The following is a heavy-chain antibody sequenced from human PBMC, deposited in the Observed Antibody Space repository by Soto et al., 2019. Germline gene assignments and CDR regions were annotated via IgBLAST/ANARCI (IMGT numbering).Heavy chain of an antibody. CDR2: INGYNGNT. CDR1: GYTFSTYG. J-gene: IGHJ6*02. Sequence: ASVKVSCKASGYTFSTYGISWVRQAPGQGLEWMGWINGYNGNTNYAPKLQGRITMTTDTSTTTAYMELRSLRSDDTAVYYCARMWDIPHYHYGMDVCGQATTVTVSS. CDR3: ARMWDIPHYHYGMDV. D-gene: IGHD1-26*01. V-gene: IGHV1-18*01.